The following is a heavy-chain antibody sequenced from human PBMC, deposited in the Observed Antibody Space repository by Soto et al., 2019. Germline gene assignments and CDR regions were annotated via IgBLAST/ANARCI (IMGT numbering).Heavy chain of an antibody. J-gene: IGHJ4*02. CDR1: GGSFSGYY. D-gene: IGHD6-6*01. CDR3: ARQLGEGYFDY. CDR2: INHSGST. V-gene: IGHV4-34*01. Sequence: SETLSLTCAVYGGSFSGYYWSWIRQPPGKGLEWIGEINHSGSTNYNPSLKSRVTISVDTSKNQFSLKLSSVTAADTAVYYCARQLGEGYFDYWGQGTLVTVSS.